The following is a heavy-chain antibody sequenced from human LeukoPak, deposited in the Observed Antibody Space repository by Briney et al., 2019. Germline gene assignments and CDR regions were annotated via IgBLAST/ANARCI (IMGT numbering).Heavy chain of an antibody. J-gene: IGHJ4*02. CDR3: ARAESIAAAGY. Sequence: GGSLRLSCAASGFTFSSYSMNWVRQAPGKGLEWVSYISSSSSTIYYADSVKGRFTISRDNAKNSLYLQMNGLRAEDTAVYYCARAESIAAAGYWGQGTLVTVSS. D-gene: IGHD6-13*01. CDR1: GFTFSSYS. V-gene: IGHV3-48*01. CDR2: ISSSSSTI.